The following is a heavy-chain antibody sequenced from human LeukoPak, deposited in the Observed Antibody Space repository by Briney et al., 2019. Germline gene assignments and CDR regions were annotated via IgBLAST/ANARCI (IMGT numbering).Heavy chain of an antibody. CDR3: TTNYYDSSGYSFDY. CDR2: IKSRTDGGTT. Sequence: GGSLRLSCAASGFTFSNAWMNWVRQAPGKGLEWVGRIKSRTDGGTTDYAAPVKGRFTISGDDSKNTLYLQMNSLKTEDTAVYYCTTNYYDSSGYSFDYWGQGTLVTVSS. J-gene: IGHJ4*02. D-gene: IGHD3-22*01. CDR1: GFTFSNAW. V-gene: IGHV3-15*01.